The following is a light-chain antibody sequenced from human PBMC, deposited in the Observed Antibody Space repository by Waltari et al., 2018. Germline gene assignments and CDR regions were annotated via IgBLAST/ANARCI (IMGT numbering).Light chain of an antibody. CDR2: GAS. J-gene: IGKJ2*01. CDR3: HQYNDGPPFN. V-gene: IGKV3-15*01. CDR1: QRVTTN. Sequence: EIVMTQSPATLSVSPAARAILSCRASQRVTTNLAWYQQKPGQAPRLLIYGASTRATDIPARFSGSGSGTEFTLTISSLQSEDFAVYYCHQYNDGPPFNFGQGTKLEIK.